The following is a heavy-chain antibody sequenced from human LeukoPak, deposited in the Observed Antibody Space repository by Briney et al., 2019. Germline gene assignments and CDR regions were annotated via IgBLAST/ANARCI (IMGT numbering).Heavy chain of an antibody. CDR1: GYSFTNYW. CDR2: IYPGDSNT. Sequence: LGESLKISCKGSGYSFTNYWIVWVRQMPGRGLEYMGFIYPGDSNTRYSPSFQGQVTISADKSISTAYLQWSSLKASDTAMYYCARHRISDYDSGVSWCDPWGQGTLVTVSS. CDR3: ARHRISDYDSGVSWCDP. D-gene: IGHD5-12*01. V-gene: IGHV5-51*01. J-gene: IGHJ5*02.